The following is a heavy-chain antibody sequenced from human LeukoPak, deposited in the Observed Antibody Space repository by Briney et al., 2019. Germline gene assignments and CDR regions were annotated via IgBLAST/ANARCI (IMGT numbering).Heavy chain of an antibody. CDR2: INDLGTST. CDR3: ARGGGAYYFDY. Sequence: GGSLRLSCAASGFTFSNYWMHWVRQVPGKGLVWVSRINDLGTSTNYADSVRGRFTISRDDAKNTLYLQMNSLRAEDIAVYYCARGGGAYYFDYWGRGTLVTVSS. V-gene: IGHV3-74*01. D-gene: IGHD3-10*01. CDR1: GFTFSNYW. J-gene: IGHJ4*02.